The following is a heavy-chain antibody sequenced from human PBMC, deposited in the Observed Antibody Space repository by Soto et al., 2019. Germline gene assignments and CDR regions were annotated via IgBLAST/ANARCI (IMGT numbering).Heavy chain of an antibody. J-gene: IGHJ6*02. D-gene: IGHD3-3*01. Sequence: GSLRLSCAASGFTFSSYAMSWVRQAPGKGLEWVSAISGSGGSTYYADSVKGRFTISRDNSKNTLYLQMNSLRAEDTAVYYCAKVDGDYDFWSGYFDYYGMDVWGQGTTVTVSS. V-gene: IGHV3-23*01. CDR3: AKVDGDYDFWSGYFDYYGMDV. CDR1: GFTFSSYA. CDR2: ISGSGGST.